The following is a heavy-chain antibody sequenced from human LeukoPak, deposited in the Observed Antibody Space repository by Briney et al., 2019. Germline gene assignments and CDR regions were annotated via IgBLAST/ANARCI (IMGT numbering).Heavy chain of an antibody. D-gene: IGHD2-15*01. CDR2: IYYSGST. CDR3: ARGSGRDGYFDY. CDR1: GGSVSSGSYY. V-gene: IGHV4-61*01. J-gene: IGHJ4*02. Sequence: SETLSLTCTVSGGSVSSGSYYWSWIRQPPGKGLEWIGYIYYSGSTNYNPSLKSRVTLSVDTSKNQFSLKLSSVTAADTAVYYCARGSGRDGYFDYWGQGTLVTVSS.